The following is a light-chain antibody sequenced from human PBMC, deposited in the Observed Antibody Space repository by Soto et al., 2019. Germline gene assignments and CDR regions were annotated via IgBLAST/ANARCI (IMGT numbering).Light chain of an antibody. J-gene: IGKJ1*01. Sequence: DIQMTQSPSTLSASVGDRVTITCQASQSLNSLLAWYQQKPGRAPKLLIYDASTLESGVPSRFSGSGSGTEFTLTISSLQPDDFATYYCQQYNSYPTTFGQGTKVDIK. CDR3: QQYNSYPTT. V-gene: IGKV1-5*01. CDR1: QSLNSL. CDR2: DAS.